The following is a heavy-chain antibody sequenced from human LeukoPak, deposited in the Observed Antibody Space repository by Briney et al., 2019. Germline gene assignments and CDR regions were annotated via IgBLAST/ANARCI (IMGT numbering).Heavy chain of an antibody. D-gene: IGHD3-9*01. Sequence: GGSLRLSCAASGFTFSDYYMSWIRQAPGKGPEWVSYISSSGTSIYYADSVKGRFTLSRDNAKNSLYLQMNSLRAEDTAVYYCARGLTGRYILTGYYNDYWGQGTLVTVSS. CDR1: GFTFSDYY. V-gene: IGHV3-11*01. J-gene: IGHJ4*02. CDR3: ARGLTGRYILTGYYNDY. CDR2: ISSSGTSI.